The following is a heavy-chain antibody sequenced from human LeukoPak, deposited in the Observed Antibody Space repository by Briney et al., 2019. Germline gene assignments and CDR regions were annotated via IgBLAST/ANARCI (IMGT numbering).Heavy chain of an antibody. CDR1: GFTFSSYE. J-gene: IGHJ6*04. Sequence: GGSLRLSCAASGFTFSSYEMNWVRQAPGKGLEWVSYISSSGSTIYYADSVKGRFTISRDNAKNSLYLQMNGLRAEDTALYYCAELGITMIGGVWGKGTTVTISS. D-gene: IGHD3-10*02. V-gene: IGHV3-48*03. CDR3: AELGITMIGGV. CDR2: ISSSGSTI.